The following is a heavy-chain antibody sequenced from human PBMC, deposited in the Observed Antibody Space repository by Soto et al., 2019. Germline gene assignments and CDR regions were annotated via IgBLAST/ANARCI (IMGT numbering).Heavy chain of an antibody. CDR1: GYTFTSYG. CDR2: ISPLKGRT. V-gene: IGHV1-18*04. Sequence: QVQLVQSGPDLKRPGASMKVSCKASGYTFTSYGISWVLQAPVHGLEWMAWISPLKGRTQYSQKAQGRVTLSTDTSTHTAYMEMTTLRVDDTAVYYCAMDYGDRPEYFKHWGQGTLVTVS. D-gene: IGHD4-17*01. J-gene: IGHJ1*01. CDR3: AMDYGDRPEYFKH.